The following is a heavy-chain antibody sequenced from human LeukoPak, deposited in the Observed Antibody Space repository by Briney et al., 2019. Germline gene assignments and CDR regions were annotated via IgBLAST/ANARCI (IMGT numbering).Heavy chain of an antibody. D-gene: IGHD6-19*01. CDR2: ISGSGDST. CDR3: ARDSHSSGDY. Sequence: GGSLRLSCAASGFTFSSYAMSWVRQAPGKGLEWVSAISGSGDSTYYGDSVKGRFTISRDNAKNTLYLQMNSLRAEDTAVYYCARDSHSSGDYWGQGTLVTVSS. J-gene: IGHJ4*02. CDR1: GFTFSSYA. V-gene: IGHV3-23*01.